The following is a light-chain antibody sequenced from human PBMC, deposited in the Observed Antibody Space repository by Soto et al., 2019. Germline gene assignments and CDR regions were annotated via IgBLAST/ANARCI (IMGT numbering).Light chain of an antibody. CDR3: QQHNNWPPWT. V-gene: IGKV3-15*01. CDR1: QSVSSN. Sequence: EIVMTQSPATLSVSPGERATLSCRASQSVSSNLAWYQQKPGQAPRLLIYGASTRATGIPARFSGSGSGTEFTLTTSSLQSEDVAVYYCQQHNNWPPWTFGQGTKVEIK. CDR2: GAS. J-gene: IGKJ1*01.